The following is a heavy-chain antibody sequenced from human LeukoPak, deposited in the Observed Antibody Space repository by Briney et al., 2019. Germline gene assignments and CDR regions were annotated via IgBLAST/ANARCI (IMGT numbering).Heavy chain of an antibody. CDR1: GGSISSYY. Sequence: SETLSLTCTVSGGSISSYYWSWIRQPPGKGLEWIGYIYYSGSTNYNPSLKSRVTISVDTSKNQFSLKLSSVTAADTAVYYCVSSIAEDAFDIWGQGTMVAVSS. CDR3: VSSIAEDAFDI. J-gene: IGHJ3*02. CDR2: IYYSGST. V-gene: IGHV4-59*08. D-gene: IGHD2/OR15-2a*01.